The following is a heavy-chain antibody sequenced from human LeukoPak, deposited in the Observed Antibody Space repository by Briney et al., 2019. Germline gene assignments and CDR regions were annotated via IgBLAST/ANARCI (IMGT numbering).Heavy chain of an antibody. CDR3: ARVIGRYGYGMDV. V-gene: IGHV3-48*04. J-gene: IGHJ6*02. CDR2: ISGGSSTI. Sequence: PGGSLRLSCAASGFIFSNYNMNWVRQAPGKGLEWVSAISGGSSTIYYADSVKGRFTISRDNAENSLYLQMNSLRAEDTAVYYCARVIGRYGYGMDVWGQGTTVTVSS. D-gene: IGHD2-15*01. CDR1: GFIFSNYN.